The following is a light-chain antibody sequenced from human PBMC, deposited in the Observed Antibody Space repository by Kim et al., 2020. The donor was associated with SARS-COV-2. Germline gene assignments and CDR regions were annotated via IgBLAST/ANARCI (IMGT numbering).Light chain of an antibody. J-gene: IGLJ1*01. CDR3: CSYAGNSGYV. Sequence: SVGRCCGGTGGGVGSYGLGWGYQQYPNRVPKLMIYEVSKWPAGVSNRFTGSKSGNTASLTISGLQAEDEADYYCCSYAGNSGYVFGTGTKVTVL. V-gene: IGLV2-23*02. CDR1: GGGVGSYGL. CDR2: EVS.